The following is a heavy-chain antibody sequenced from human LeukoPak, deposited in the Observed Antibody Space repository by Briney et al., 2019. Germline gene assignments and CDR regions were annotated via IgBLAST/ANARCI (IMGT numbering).Heavy chain of an antibody. Sequence: GESLKISCETAVYYVTDYWICSVRHKPGKNLERIGIIRADTQIRSRPSFQGQVTVSADRSNDTAYLRWSSLKASDTAMYSCARRGGTPFYDYWGQGTLVTVSP. CDR2: IRADTQI. CDR1: VYYVTDYW. J-gene: IGHJ4*02. CDR3: ARRGGTPFYDY. V-gene: IGHV5-51*01. D-gene: IGHD1-14*01.